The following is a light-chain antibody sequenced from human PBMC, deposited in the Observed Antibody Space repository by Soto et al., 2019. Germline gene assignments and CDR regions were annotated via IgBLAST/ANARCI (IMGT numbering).Light chain of an antibody. CDR2: DVS. J-gene: IGLJ1*01. CDR3: SSYTSSSTLV. V-gene: IGLV2-14*01. Sequence: QSVLTQPASVSGSPEQSITISCTGTSSDVGGYNYVSWYQQHPGKDPKLMIYDVSNRPSGVSNRFSGSKSGNTASLTISGLQAEDEADYYCSSYTSSSTLVFGTGTKLTVL. CDR1: SSDVGGYNY.